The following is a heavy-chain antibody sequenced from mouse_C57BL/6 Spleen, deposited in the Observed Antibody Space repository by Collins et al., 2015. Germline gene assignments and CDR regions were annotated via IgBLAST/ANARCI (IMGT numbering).Heavy chain of an antibody. CDR2: ISYSGST. J-gene: IGHJ3*01. V-gene: IGHV3-2*02. CDR3: ARLTGTTWFAY. CDR1: GYSITSDYA. Sequence: DVQLQESGPGLVKPSQSLSLTCTVTGYSITSDYAWNWIRQFPGNKLEWMGYISYSGSTSYNPSLKSRISITRDTSKNQFFLQLNSVTTEDTATYYCARLTGTTWFAYWGQGTLVTVSA. D-gene: IGHD4-1*01.